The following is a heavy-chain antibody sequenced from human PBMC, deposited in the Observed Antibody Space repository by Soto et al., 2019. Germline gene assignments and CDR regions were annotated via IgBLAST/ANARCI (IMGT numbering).Heavy chain of an antibody. CDR3: AREDPTYSSSWYRSYYYGMDV. D-gene: IGHD6-13*01. CDR1: GGSISSGGYY. Sequence: QVQLQESGPGLVKPPQTLSLTCTVSGGSISSGGYYWSWIRQHPGKGLEWIGYIYYSGSTYYNPSLKSRVTISVDTSKNQFSLKLSSVTAADTAVYYCAREDPTYSSSWYRSYYYGMDVWGQGTTVTVSS. V-gene: IGHV4-31*03. J-gene: IGHJ6*02. CDR2: IYYSGST.